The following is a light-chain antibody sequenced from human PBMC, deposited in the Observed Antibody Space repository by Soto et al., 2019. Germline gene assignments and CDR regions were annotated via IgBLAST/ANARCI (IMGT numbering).Light chain of an antibody. CDR2: EAS. Sequence: QSVLAQPASVSGSPGQSITISCSGTSSDIGAYDYVSWYQQHPGRAPKLIIYEASHRFSGVPHHFSGSKSGNTASLTISGLQAEDEADYFCCSYAGSYTHAFGTGTKVTVL. J-gene: IGLJ1*01. CDR1: SSDIGAYDY. CDR3: CSYAGSYTHA. V-gene: IGLV2-14*03.